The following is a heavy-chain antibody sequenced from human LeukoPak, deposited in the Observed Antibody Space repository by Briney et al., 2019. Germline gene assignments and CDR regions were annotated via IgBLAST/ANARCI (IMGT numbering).Heavy chain of an antibody. D-gene: IGHD6-19*01. CDR1: GFTFSSYA. V-gene: IGHV3-23*01. CDR3: AKARGGSSGWDY. CDR2: ISGSGSST. Sequence: GGSLRLSCAASGFTFSSYAMSWVRQALGKGLEWVSAISGSGSSTYYADSVKGRFTISGDNSRSTLYLQMNSLRVEDTAVYYCAKARGGSSGWDYWGQGTLVTVSS. J-gene: IGHJ4*02.